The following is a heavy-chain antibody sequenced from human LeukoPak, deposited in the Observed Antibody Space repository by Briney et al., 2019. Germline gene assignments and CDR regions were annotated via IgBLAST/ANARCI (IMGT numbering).Heavy chain of an antibody. V-gene: IGHV3-30*02. Sequence: GGPLRLSCVATGFTISAVGMHRVRQAPGQGLEGVAYIYYDGRNKYYAVSVKGRFTISRDNSKNTLYLQLNSLGAADTAVYYCARKAFCNSATCYGALDVWGQGTMVTVSS. CDR2: IYYDGRNK. J-gene: IGHJ3*01. D-gene: IGHD2/OR15-2a*01. CDR1: GFTISAVG. CDR3: ARKAFCNSATCYGALDV.